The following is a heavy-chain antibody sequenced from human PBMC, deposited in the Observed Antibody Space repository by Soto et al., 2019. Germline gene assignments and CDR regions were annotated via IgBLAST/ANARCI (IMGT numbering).Heavy chain of an antibody. CDR3: ARYAGSSWFDY. V-gene: IGHV4-59*01. CDR1: GGSLSSYY. D-gene: IGHD6-13*01. CDR2: INYSGRT. J-gene: IGHJ4*02. Sequence: SETLSLTCTLSGGSLSSYYWSCIRQPPGKGLEWIGYINYSGRTNYNPSLKSRVTMSLDTSKNQFSLKLRSVTAADTALFYCARYAGSSWFDYWGQGTLVTVSS.